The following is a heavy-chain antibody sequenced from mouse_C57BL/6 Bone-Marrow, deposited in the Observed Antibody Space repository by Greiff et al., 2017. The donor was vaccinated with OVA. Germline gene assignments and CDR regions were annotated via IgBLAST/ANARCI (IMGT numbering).Heavy chain of an antibody. CDR3: ARESYGSSYGDY. Sequence: EVQLQESGPGLVKPSQSLSLTCSVTGYSITSGYYWNWIRQFPGNKLEWMGYISYDGSNNYNPSLKNRISITRDTSKNQFFLKLNSVTTEDTATYYCARESYGSSYGDYWGQGTTLTVSS. V-gene: IGHV3-6*01. CDR2: ISYDGSN. J-gene: IGHJ2*01. D-gene: IGHD1-1*01. CDR1: GYSITSGYY.